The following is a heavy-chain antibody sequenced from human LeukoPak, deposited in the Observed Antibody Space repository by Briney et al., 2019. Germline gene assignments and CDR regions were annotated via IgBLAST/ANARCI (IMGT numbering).Heavy chain of an antibody. CDR2: MNPDSGNT. V-gene: IGHV1-8*01. CDR3: AVHLPGDYLDR. J-gene: IGHJ4*02. Sequence: ASVTVSCKASGFAFNIYDINWVRQATGQGLEWMGWMNPDSGNTGFAQKFQGRVTMTMNTSITTAYMELSSLRSDDTAVYYCAVHLPGDYLDRWGKGTLVTVSS. CDR1: GFAFNIYD.